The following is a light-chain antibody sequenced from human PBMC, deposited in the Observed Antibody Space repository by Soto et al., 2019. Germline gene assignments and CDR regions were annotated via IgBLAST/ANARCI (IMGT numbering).Light chain of an antibody. Sequence: EIVLTQSPGTLSLSPGEGATVSCRVSQSINSKSLVWYQRKFGQAPRLLIYNTSTRATGIPDRFSGSGSGTDCPLSISGLESEDSAVYYCQHYGGAFIFGPGTKVDFK. CDR2: NTS. CDR1: QSINSKS. J-gene: IGKJ3*01. V-gene: IGKV3-20*01. CDR3: QHYGGAFI.